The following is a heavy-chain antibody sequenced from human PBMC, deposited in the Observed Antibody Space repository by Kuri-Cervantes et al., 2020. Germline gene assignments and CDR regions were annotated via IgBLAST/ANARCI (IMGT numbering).Heavy chain of an antibody. D-gene: IGHD5-12*01. Sequence: GGSLRLSCAASGFTLDDYAMHWVWQAPGKGLEWVSGISWNSGTIGYADSVRGRFTISRDNAKNSLYLQMNSLRTEDTAVYYCARIPRGHSAYDDYYYMDVWGKGTTVTVSS. J-gene: IGHJ6*03. CDR1: GFTLDDYA. CDR3: ARIPRGHSAYDDYYYMDV. V-gene: IGHV3-9*01. CDR2: ISWNSGTI.